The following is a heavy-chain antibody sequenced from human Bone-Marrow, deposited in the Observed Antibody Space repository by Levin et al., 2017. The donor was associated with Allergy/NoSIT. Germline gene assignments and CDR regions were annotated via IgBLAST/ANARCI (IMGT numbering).Heavy chain of an antibody. CDR3: AILAVYSYGRSFDY. V-gene: IGHV1-69*13. Sequence: SVKVSCKASGGTFSSYAISWVRQAPGQGLEWMGGIIPIFGTANYAQKFQGRVTITADESTSTAYMELSSLRSEDTAVYYCAILAVYSYGRSFDYWGQGTLVTVSS. CDR1: GGTFSSYA. CDR2: IIPIFGTA. J-gene: IGHJ4*02. D-gene: IGHD5-18*01.